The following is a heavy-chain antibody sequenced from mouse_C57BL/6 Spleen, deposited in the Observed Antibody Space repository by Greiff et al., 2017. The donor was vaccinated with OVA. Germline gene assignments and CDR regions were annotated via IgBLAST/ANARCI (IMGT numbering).Heavy chain of an antibody. CDR2: ISGGGGNT. V-gene: IGHV5-9*01. J-gene: IGHJ2*01. Sequence: EVKVVESGGGLVKPGGSLKLSCAASGFTFSSYTMSWVRQTPEKRLEWVATISGGGGNTYYPDSVKGRFTISRDNAKNTLYLQMSSLRSEDTALYYCARMDYGSRGDYFDYWGQGTTLTVSS. CDR1: GFTFSSYT. CDR3: ARMDYGSRGDYFDY. D-gene: IGHD1-1*01.